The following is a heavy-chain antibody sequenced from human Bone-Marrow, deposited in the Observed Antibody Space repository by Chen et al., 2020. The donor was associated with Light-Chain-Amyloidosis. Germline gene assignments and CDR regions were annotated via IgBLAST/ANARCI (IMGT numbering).Heavy chain of an antibody. J-gene: IGHJ4*02. D-gene: IGHD2-21*02. CDR2: IFYSGST. CDR3: ARVQTVTALNY. Sequence: QVQLQESGPGLVKPSETLSLTCSVSETSIDAAYWAWIRQPPGKGLEWIGYIFYSGSTNYNPSLKSRVTMSVDTSTNQFSLKLTSLTTADTAVYYCARVQTVTALNYWGQGTMVTVSS. CDR1: ETSIDAAY. V-gene: IGHV4-59*01.